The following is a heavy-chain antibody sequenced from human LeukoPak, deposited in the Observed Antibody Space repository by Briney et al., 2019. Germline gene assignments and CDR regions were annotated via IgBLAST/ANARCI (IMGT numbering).Heavy chain of an antibody. Sequence: ASVKVSCKASGGTFSSYAISWVRQAPGQGLEWMGWINPNSGGTNYAQKFQGRVTMTRDTSISTAYMELSRLRSDDTAVYYCARVPKAAAGRWCFDYWGQGTLVTVSS. D-gene: IGHD6-13*01. V-gene: IGHV1-2*02. CDR1: GGTFSSYA. CDR2: INPNSGGT. CDR3: ARVPKAAAGRWCFDY. J-gene: IGHJ4*02.